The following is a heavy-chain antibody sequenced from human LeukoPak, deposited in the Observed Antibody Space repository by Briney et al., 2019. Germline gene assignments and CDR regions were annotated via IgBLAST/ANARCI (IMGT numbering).Heavy chain of an antibody. CDR1: GFTFSSYS. D-gene: IGHD5-18*01. CDR2: ISSSSSTT. Sequence: GGSLRLSCAASGFTFSSYSMNWVRQAPGKGLEWVSYISSSSSTTYYADSVKGRFTISRDNAKNSLYLQMNSLRAEDTAVYYCARDPTYSYGPVWGQGTLVTVSS. V-gene: IGHV3-48*01. J-gene: IGHJ4*02. CDR3: ARDPTYSYGPV.